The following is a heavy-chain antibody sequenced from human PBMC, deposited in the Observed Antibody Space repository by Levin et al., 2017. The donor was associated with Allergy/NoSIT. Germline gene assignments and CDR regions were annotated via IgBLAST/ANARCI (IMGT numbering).Heavy chain of an antibody. Sequence: GGSLRLSCKASGYTFTGYWIAWVRQMPGKGLEWMGIIYPGDSDTRYSPSFQGQVTISADKSILSAYLQWSSLKASDTAMYYCARLDISSSRTPTHDAFETWGQGTMVTVSS. CDR2: IYPGDSDT. V-gene: IGHV5-51*01. CDR3: ARLDISSSRTPTHDAFET. J-gene: IGHJ3*02. CDR1: GYTFTGYW. D-gene: IGHD6-13*01.